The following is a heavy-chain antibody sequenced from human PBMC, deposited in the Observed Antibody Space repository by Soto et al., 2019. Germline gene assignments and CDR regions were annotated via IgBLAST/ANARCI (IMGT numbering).Heavy chain of an antibody. Sequence: EVQLMESGGVVVQPGGSLRLSCAASGFTFDDYTMHWVRQAPGKGLEWVSLISWDGGSTYYADSVKGRFTISRDNSKNSLYLQMNSLRTEDTALYYCAKDYTRAGPMTTVTTMSYFDYWGQGTLVTVSS. V-gene: IGHV3-43*01. D-gene: IGHD4-17*01. CDR3: AKDYTRAGPMTTVTTMSYFDY. J-gene: IGHJ4*02. CDR2: ISWDGGST. CDR1: GFTFDDYT.